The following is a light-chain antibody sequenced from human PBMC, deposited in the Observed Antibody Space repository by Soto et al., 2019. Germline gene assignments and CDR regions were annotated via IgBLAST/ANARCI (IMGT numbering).Light chain of an antibody. CDR1: QSVSSN. CDR2: GAS. CDR3: QQYNNWPIT. Sequence: EIVLTQSPATLSVSPGERATLSCRASQSVSSNLAWYQQKPGQAPRLLIYGASTRAPGIPARFSGSGSGTEFTVTISSLQSEDFAVYYCQQYNNWPITFGQGTRLEIK. V-gene: IGKV3-15*01. J-gene: IGKJ5*01.